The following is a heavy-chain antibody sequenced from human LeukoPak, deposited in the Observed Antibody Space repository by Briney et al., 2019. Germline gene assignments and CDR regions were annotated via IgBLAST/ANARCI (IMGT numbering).Heavy chain of an antibody. J-gene: IGHJ5*02. CDR1: GYSFTSYW. D-gene: IGHD6-19*01. CDR2: IYPGDSDT. CDR3: ARRAVAGTRFRWFDP. Sequence: GESLKISCKGSGYSFTSYWIGWVRQMPGKGLEWMGIIYPGDSDTRYSPSFQGQVTISADKSISTAYLQWSSLKASDTAMYYCARRAVAGTRFRWFDPWGQGTLVTVSS. V-gene: IGHV5-51*01.